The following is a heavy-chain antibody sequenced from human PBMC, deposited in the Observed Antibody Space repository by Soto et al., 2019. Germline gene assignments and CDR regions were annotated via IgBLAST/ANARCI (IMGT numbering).Heavy chain of an antibody. Sequence: QLLLQESGPGLVKPSETLSLTCTVSGGSILDSTYYWAWIRQSPGKGLEWIGTIFYSGGTFYTPSFKCRVTMFVDTTNNHFSPKLSSVAAADTAVYYRARQASGYYCGWFDPGGQGTLVTVSS. CDR2: IFYSGGT. D-gene: IGHD3-22*01. J-gene: IGHJ5*02. CDR1: GGSILDSTYY. V-gene: IGHV4-39*01. CDR3: ARQASGYYCGWFDP.